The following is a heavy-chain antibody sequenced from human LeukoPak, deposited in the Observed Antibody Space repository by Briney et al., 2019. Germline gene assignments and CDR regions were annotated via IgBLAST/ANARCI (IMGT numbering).Heavy chain of an antibody. V-gene: IGHV3-74*01. Sequence: PGGSLRLSCAASGFTFSRYWMHWVRHGPGKGLVWVSRINSDVSSATYADSVKGRFTISRDNAKNTLYLQMNSLRAEDTAVYYCAKRRDGMDVWGQGTTVTVSS. J-gene: IGHJ6*02. CDR2: INSDVSSA. CDR3: AKRRDGMDV. CDR1: GFTFSRYW.